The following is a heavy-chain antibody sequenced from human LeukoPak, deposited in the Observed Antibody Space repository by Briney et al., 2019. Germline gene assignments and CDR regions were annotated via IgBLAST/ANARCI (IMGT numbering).Heavy chain of an antibody. J-gene: IGHJ4*02. CDR3: ARGGSSILRYFDY. CDR1: GVPLSNGDFY. D-gene: IGHD6-6*01. V-gene: IGHV4-61*08. Sequence: SQTLSLTCSVSGVPLSNGDFYCNCIRPPPGKGLEWVGSIYYTWSTNSIPSLKSRFTISVDTSKNQFSLKLSSVTAADTAVYYCARGGSSILRYFDYWGQGTLVTVSS. CDR2: IYYTWST.